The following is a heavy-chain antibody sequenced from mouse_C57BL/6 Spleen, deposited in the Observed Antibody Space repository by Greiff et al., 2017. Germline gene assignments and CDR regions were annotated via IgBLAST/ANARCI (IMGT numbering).Heavy chain of an antibody. V-gene: IGHV1-76*01. CDR1: GYTFTDYY. Sequence: QVHVKQSGAELVRPGASVKLSCKASGYTFTDYYINWVKQRPGQGLEWIARIYPGSGNTYYNEKFKGKATLTAEKSSSTAYMQLSSLTSEDSAVYYCARLRGGYFDVWGTGTTVTVSS. CDR2: IYPGSGNT. CDR3: ARLRGGYFDV. J-gene: IGHJ1*03. D-gene: IGHD1-1*01.